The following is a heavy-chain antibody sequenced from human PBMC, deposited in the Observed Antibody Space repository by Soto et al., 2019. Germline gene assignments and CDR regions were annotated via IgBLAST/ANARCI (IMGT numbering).Heavy chain of an antibody. CDR1: GGSISSSSYY. J-gene: IGHJ6*03. CDR3: KGYYYGSGSSLLYYYYMDV. CDR2: INYSGST. D-gene: IGHD3-10*01. V-gene: IGHV4-39*01. Sequence: QLQLQESGPGLVKPSETLSLTCTVSGGSISSSSYYWGWIRQPPGKGLEWIGSINYSGSTYYNPSLKSRVTISVDTSKNQFSLKLSSVTAADTAVYYCKGYYYGSGSSLLYYYYMDVWGKGTTVTVSS.